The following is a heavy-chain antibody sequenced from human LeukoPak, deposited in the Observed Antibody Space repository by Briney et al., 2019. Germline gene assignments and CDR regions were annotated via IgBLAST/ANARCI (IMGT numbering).Heavy chain of an antibody. CDR2: VSGSGSST. V-gene: IGHV3-23*01. Sequence: EGSLRLSCAASGFTFSTYAMTWVRQAPGKGLEWVSGVSGSGSSTYYADPVKGRFTISRDNSNNTLCLQMNSLRADDTAVYYCAKGSLVDIVATTLFAFWGQGTLVTVSS. CDR1: GFTFSTYA. CDR3: AKGSLVDIVATTLFAF. J-gene: IGHJ4*02. D-gene: IGHD5-12*01.